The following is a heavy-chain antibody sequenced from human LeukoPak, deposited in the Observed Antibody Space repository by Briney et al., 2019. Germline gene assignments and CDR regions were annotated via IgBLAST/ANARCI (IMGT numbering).Heavy chain of an antibody. CDR1: GGSISSSSYY. V-gene: IGHV4-39*07. Sequence: SETLPLTCTVSGGSISSSSYYWGWIRQPPGKGLEWIGSIYYSGSTYYNPSLKSRVTISGDTSKNQFSLKLSTVTAADKAVYYCARSCRILDIVATIRARLGGNGFDIWGQGTMVTVSS. J-gene: IGHJ3*02. D-gene: IGHD5-12*01. CDR3: ARSCRILDIVATIRARLGGNGFDI. CDR2: IYYSGST.